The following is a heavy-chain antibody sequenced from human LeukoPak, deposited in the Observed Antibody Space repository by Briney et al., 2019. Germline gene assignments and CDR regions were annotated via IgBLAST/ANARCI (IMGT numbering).Heavy chain of an antibody. CDR1: GGSIRSTNYY. Sequence: SETLSLTCTVSGGSIRSTNYYWSWIRQDPAKGLEWIGYIYHSGSTYYNPSLKSRVTISLDTSKNQFSLKLRSVTAADTAVYYCTRANYYDSTGYLPVVYPSDYWGQGTLVTISS. D-gene: IGHD3-22*01. V-gene: IGHV4-31*03. CDR2: IYHSGST. CDR3: TRANYYDSTGYLPVVYPSDY. J-gene: IGHJ4*02.